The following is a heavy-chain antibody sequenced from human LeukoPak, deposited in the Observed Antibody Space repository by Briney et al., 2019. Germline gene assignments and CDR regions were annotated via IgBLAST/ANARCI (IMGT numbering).Heavy chain of an antibody. Sequence: GGSLRLSCAASGFTFSSYGMHWVRQAPGKGLGWVAVISYDGSNKYYADSVKGRFTISRDNSKNTLYLQMNSLRAEDTAVYYCAKELSSGLDYWGQGTLVTVSS. V-gene: IGHV3-30*18. CDR3: AKELSSGLDY. J-gene: IGHJ4*02. CDR2: ISYDGSNK. D-gene: IGHD6-19*01. CDR1: GFTFSSYG.